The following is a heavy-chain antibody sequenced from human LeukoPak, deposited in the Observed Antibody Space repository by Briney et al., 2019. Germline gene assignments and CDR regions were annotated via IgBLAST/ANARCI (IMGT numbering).Heavy chain of an antibody. J-gene: IGHJ5*02. CDR3: ARGGGSSGWFNWFDP. CDR1: GGSISNYY. CDR2: IFYGRSS. D-gene: IGHD6-19*01. Sequence: PSETLSLTCTVSGGSISNYYWSWVRQSPGKGLEWIGYIFYGRSSNYNPSLKSRITISVDTSKNQFSLKLSSVTAADTAVYYCARGGGSSGWFNWFDPWGQGTLVTASS. V-gene: IGHV4-59*08.